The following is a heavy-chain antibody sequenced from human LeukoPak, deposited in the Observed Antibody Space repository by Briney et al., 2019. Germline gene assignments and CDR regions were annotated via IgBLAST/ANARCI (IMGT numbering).Heavy chain of an antibody. CDR2: ITPNSGDT. Sequence: ASVKVSRKASGYTFTGYHIHWVRQAPGQGLEWMGRITPNSGDTSYAQNFQDRVTMTRDTSINTAYMELSRLRSDDTAVYYCARDSSWFGGSDYWGQGTLVTVSS. CDR3: ARDSSWFGGSDY. D-gene: IGHD3-10*01. J-gene: IGHJ4*02. V-gene: IGHV1-2*02. CDR1: GYTFTGYH.